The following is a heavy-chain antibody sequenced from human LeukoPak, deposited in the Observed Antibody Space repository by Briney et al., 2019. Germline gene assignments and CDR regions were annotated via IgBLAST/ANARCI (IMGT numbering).Heavy chain of an antibody. D-gene: IGHD4-17*01. V-gene: IGHV3-30*01. CDR1: GLIFSNYA. CDR2: ISFDGSNK. CDR3: ARGPDYGDTYYYMDV. Sequence: GGSLRLSCEASGLIFSNYAMHWVRQAPGKGLEWVTIISFDGSNKYYADSVKGRFTISRDNSKNTLYLQMNSLRPEDTAVYYCARGPDYGDTYYYMDVWGKGTTVTVSS. J-gene: IGHJ6*03.